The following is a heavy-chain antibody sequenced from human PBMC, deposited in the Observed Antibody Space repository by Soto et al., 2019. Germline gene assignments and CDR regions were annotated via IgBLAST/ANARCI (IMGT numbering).Heavy chain of an antibody. CDR2: ISRSGTSI. D-gene: IGHD4-17*01. CDR3: XSFIDGDSGDF. Sequence: EVQLVESGGGLVKPGGSLRLSCAASGFTFSDYGMNWVRQAPGKGLEWVAFISRSGTSINYADSVKGRFTISRDNAKNSXXXXXXXXRAXXXXXXXXXSFIDGDSGDFWGQGTLVTVSS. V-gene: IGHV3-21*01. J-gene: IGHJ4*02. CDR1: GFTFSDYG.